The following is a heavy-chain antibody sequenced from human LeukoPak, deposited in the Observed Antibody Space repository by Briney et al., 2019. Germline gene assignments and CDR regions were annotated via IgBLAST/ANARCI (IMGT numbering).Heavy chain of an antibody. V-gene: IGHV4-30-4*01. Sequence: SETLSLTCTVSGASISSGDYYWSWIRQPPGKGLEWIGSIYYSGSTYYNPSLKSRVTISVDTSKNQFSLKLSSVTAADTAVYYCARVRSGTSWYDYWGQGTLVTVSS. D-gene: IGHD2-2*01. CDR1: GASISSGDYY. CDR3: ARVRSGTSWYDY. J-gene: IGHJ4*02. CDR2: IYYSGST.